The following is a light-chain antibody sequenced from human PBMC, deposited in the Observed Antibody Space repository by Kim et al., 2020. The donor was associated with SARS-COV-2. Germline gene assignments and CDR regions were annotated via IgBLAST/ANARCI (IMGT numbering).Light chain of an antibody. J-gene: IGLJ2*01. CDR1: SIGRRN. Sequence: VAPGKTATIICGGDSIGRRNVHWYQQKPGQAPVVVVYDNIDRPSGIPERFSGSNSGNTATLTISRVDAGDEADYFCQVWDSGSEHVVFGGGTQLTVL. V-gene: IGLV3-21*03. CDR2: DNI. CDR3: QVWDSGSEHVV.